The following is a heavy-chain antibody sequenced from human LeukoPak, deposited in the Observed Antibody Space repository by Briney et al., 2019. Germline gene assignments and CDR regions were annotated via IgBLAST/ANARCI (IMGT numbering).Heavy chain of an antibody. CDR2: IRPDNGNT. J-gene: IGHJ3*02. V-gene: IGHV1-18*04. D-gene: IGHD2-2*01. CDR1: GYTFNGYH. Sequence: ASVKVSCKASGYTFNGYHIHWVRQAPGQGLEWMGWIRPDNGNTNYAQKLQGRVTMTTDTSTSTAYMELRSLRSDDTAVYYCARDRVVPAATRDDAFDIWGQGTMVTVSS. CDR3: ARDRVVPAATRDDAFDI.